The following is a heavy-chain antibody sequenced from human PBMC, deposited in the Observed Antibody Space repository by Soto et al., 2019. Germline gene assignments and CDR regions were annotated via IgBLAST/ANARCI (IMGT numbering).Heavy chain of an antibody. Sequence: GGSLRLSCAASGFTFSSYEMNWVRQAPGKGLEWVSYISSSGSTIYYADSVKGRFTISRDNAKNSLYLQMNSLRAEDTAVYYCAREKSSTSCFDYWGQGTLGTVSS. J-gene: IGHJ4*02. D-gene: IGHD2-2*01. CDR3: AREKSSTSCFDY. CDR2: ISSSGSTI. CDR1: GFTFSSYE. V-gene: IGHV3-48*03.